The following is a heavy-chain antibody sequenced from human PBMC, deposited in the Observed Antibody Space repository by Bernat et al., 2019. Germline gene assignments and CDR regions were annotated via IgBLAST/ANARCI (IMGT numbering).Heavy chain of an antibody. CDR1: GFTFSSYG. D-gene: IGHD2-15*01. CDR2: ISISGGNT. CDR3: ARDHCGCSGSSCYSGLPYYFGS. V-gene: IGHV3-23*01. Sequence: EVQLLESGGGLVQPGGSLRLSCAASGFTFSSYGMTWVRQAPGKGLEWVSGISISGGNTNYADSVKGRFTISRDDSKNTLYLQMNSLRVEDTAVYYCARDHCGCSGSSCYSGLPYYFGSWGQGTQVTVSS. J-gene: IGHJ4*02.